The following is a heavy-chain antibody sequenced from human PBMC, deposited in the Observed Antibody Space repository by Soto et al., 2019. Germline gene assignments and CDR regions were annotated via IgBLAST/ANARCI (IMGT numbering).Heavy chain of an antibody. J-gene: IGHJ6*03. D-gene: IGHD3-10*01. Sequence: SETLSLTCTVSGGSISSGGYYWSWIRQHPGKGLEWIGYIYYSGSTYYNPSLKSRVTISVDTSKNQFSLKLSSVTAADTAVYYCARDRHGSGSYLGYYYYMDVWGKGTTVTVSS. V-gene: IGHV4-31*03. CDR3: ARDRHGSGSYLGYYYYMDV. CDR2: IYYSGST. CDR1: GGSISSGGYY.